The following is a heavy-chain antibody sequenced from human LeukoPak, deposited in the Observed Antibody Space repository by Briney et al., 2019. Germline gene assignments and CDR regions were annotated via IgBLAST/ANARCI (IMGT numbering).Heavy chain of an antibody. V-gene: IGHV4-34*01. D-gene: IGHD3-3*01. CDR3: ARFGGKDAFDI. Sequence: TSETLSLTCAVYGGSFSGYYWSWIRQPPGKGLEWIGEINHSGSTNYNPSLKSRVTISVDTSKNQFSLKLSSVTAADTAVYYCARFGGKDAFDIWGQGTMVAVSS. J-gene: IGHJ3*02. CDR2: INHSGST. CDR1: GGSFSGYY.